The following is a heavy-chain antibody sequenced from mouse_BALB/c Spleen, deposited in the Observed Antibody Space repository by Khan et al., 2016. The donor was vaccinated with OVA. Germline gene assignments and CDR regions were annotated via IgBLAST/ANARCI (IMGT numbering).Heavy chain of an antibody. V-gene: IGHV9-3-1*01. D-gene: IGHD2-14*01. J-gene: IGHJ3*01. CDR2: INTYTGEP. Sequence: QIQLVQSGPELKKPGETVKISCQASGYTFTNYGMDWVKQAPGKGLKWMGWINTYTGEPTYANDFKGRFAFSLETSASTAYLQINNLKNEDTATYICVRREYYRSFAYWGQGTLVTVFA. CDR3: VRREYYRSFAY. CDR1: GYTFTNYG.